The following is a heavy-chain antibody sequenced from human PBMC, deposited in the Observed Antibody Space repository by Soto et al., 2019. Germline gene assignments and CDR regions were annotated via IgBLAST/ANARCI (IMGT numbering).Heavy chain of an antibody. CDR1: VFTCSSFG. CDR2: MSFDGNSK. J-gene: IGHJ6*02. Sequence: PGGALRGSCAASVFTCSSFGMHWVRQAPGKGLEWVAVMSFDGNSKYYADSMEGRFIISRDNSKNTLYLEMNSLRAEDTAVYYCAKDKGRSLTGGMDVWGQGITVSVSS. CDR3: AKDKGRSLTGGMDV. V-gene: IGHV3-30*18. D-gene: IGHD3-9*01.